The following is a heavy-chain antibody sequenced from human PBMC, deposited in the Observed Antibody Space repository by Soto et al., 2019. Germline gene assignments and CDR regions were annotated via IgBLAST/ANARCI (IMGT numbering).Heavy chain of an antibody. Sequence: SQTLSLTCAISGDSVSSNSAAWNWIRQSPSRGLEWLGRTYYRSKWYNDYAASVKSRITINPDTSKNQFSLQLNSVTPEDTAVYYCARDHPSYDILTGYCPQFDYWGQGTLVTVSS. V-gene: IGHV6-1*01. D-gene: IGHD3-9*01. CDR2: TYYRSKWYN. CDR3: ARDHPSYDILTGYCPQFDY. CDR1: GDSVSSNSAA. J-gene: IGHJ4*02.